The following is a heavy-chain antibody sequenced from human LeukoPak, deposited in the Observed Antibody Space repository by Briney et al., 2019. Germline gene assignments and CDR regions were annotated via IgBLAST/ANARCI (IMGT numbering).Heavy chain of an antibody. CDR2: MYYTGNT. D-gene: IGHD4-23*01. CDR1: GVSITSGNYY. J-gene: IGHJ4*02. CDR3: ATQRLATVAPFDN. V-gene: IGHV4-39*01. Sequence: SETLSLTCTVSGVSITSGNYYWDWIRQPPGQGLEWIGSMYYTGNTYYNPSLKSRVTLSLDTSKNHFSLRLSSLTAADTAVYQCATQRLATVAPFDNWGQGTLVTVSS.